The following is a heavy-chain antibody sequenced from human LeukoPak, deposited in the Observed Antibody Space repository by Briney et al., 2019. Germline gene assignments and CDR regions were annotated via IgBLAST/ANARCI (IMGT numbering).Heavy chain of an antibody. V-gene: IGHV3-30-3*01. CDR3: ARDPYGSGSYYKPLDY. CDR1: GFTFSSYA. CDR2: ISYDGSNK. Sequence: GGSLRLSCAASGFTFSSYAMHWVRQAPGKGLEWVAVISYDGSNKYYADSVKGRFTISRDNSKNTLYLQMNSLRAEDTAVYYCARDPYGSGSYYKPLDYWGQGTLVTVSS. D-gene: IGHD3-10*01. J-gene: IGHJ4*02.